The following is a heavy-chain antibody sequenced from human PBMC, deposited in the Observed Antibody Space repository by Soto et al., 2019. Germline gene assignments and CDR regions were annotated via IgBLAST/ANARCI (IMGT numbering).Heavy chain of an antibody. CDR3: ARDLAAGDH. V-gene: IGHV1-46*01. Sequence: QVQLVQSGAEVKKPGASVKVSCRTSGYTFTHYYIHWVRQAPGQGLEWLGIINPASTSTNYAQEFQGRVTSTMDTSTTTVYMELSGLRTEDTAIFYCARDLAAGDHWGQGTLVTVSS. D-gene: IGHD6-13*01. CDR1: GYTFTHYY. CDR2: INPASTST. J-gene: IGHJ4*02.